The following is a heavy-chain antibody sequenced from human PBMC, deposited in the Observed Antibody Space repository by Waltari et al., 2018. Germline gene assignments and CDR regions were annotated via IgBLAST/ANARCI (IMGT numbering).Heavy chain of an antibody. Sequence: VQLVESVGGLVNPGGSLRLSCAASAFSLSDYFMTWVRQAPGKGREWVSDISDSSGSTCYANSVKGRFTISRDNSKNTLYLQMNSLRAEDTAVYYCAKRISYSSSWFDPWGQGTLVTVSS. CDR3: AKRISYSSSWFDP. CDR2: ISDSSGST. D-gene: IGHD6-13*01. J-gene: IGHJ5*02. V-gene: IGHV3-23*04. CDR1: AFSLSDYF.